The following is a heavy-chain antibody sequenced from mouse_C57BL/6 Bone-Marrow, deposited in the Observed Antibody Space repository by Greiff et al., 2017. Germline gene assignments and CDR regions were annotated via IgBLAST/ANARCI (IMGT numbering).Heavy chain of an antibody. CDR1: GFNIKNTY. V-gene: IGHV14-3*01. J-gene: IGHJ4*01. CDR2: IAPANGNT. Sequence: EVKLQQSVAELVRPGASVKLSCTASGFNIKNTYMHWVKQRPEQGLEWIGRIAPANGNTKYAPQFQGKATITADTSSNTAYLQLSSLTSEDTAIYYCARRANLLLRCYYAMDYWGQGTSVTVSS. D-gene: IGHD1-1*01. CDR3: ARRANLLLRCYYAMDY.